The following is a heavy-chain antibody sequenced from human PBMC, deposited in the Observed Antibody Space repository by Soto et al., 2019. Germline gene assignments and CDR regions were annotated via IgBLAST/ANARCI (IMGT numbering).Heavy chain of an antibody. D-gene: IGHD6-6*01. CDR3: TCSSSSEYYYYGMDV. CDR2: IRSKANSYAT. CDR1: GFTFSGSA. Sequence: GGSLRLSCAASGFTFSGSAMHWVRQASGKGLEWVGRIRSKANSYATAYAASVKGRFTISRDDSKNTAYLQMNSLKTEDTAVYYCTCSSSSEYYYYGMDVWGQGTTVTVSS. J-gene: IGHJ6*02. V-gene: IGHV3-73*01.